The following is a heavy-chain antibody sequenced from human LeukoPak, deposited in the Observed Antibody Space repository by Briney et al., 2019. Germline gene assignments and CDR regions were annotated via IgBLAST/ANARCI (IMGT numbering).Heavy chain of an antibody. CDR3: SLSSTSCPFDY. V-gene: IGHV3-30*03. Sequence: GGSLRLSCAASGFTFSNYYMSWVRQAPGKGLEWVAVISYDGSTKYYADSVKGRFTISRDNSKNTLYLQMNSLSAEDTALYYCSLSSTSCPFDYWGQGTLVTVSS. CDR2: ISYDGSTK. CDR1: GFTFSNYY. J-gene: IGHJ4*02. D-gene: IGHD2-2*01.